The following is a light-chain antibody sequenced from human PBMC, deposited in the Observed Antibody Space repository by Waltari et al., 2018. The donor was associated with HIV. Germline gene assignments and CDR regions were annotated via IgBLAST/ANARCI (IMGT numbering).Light chain of an antibody. CDR2: GNS. CDR3: QSYDSSLSSFL. Sequence: QSVLTQSPSVSGAPGQRITISCTGSSSHIGAGYDVHWYQQLPGTAPKLLIYGNSNRPSGVPERFFGSRSGTSASLAITGLQAEDEADYYCQSYDSSLSSFLFGGGTKLTVL. CDR1: SSHIGAGYD. V-gene: IGLV1-40*01. J-gene: IGLJ2*01.